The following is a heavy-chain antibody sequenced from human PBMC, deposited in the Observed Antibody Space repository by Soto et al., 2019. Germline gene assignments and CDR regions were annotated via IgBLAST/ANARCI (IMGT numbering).Heavy chain of an antibody. CDR1: GYTFTSYG. D-gene: IGHD3-16*01. V-gene: IGHV1-2*04. Sequence: ASVKVSCKASGYTFTSYGISWVRQAPGQGLEWMGWINPNSGGTNYAQKFQGWVTMTRDTSISTAYMELSRLRSDDTAVYYCARYHKARRYYFDFWGQGTMVTVSS. CDR3: ARYHKARRYYFDF. CDR2: INPNSGGT. J-gene: IGHJ4*02.